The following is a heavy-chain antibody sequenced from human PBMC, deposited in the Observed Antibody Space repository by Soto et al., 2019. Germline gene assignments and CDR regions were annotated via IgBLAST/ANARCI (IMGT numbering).Heavy chain of an antibody. Sequence: SQTLSLTCVISGDSVSSSSVGWNWIRQSPSRGLEWLGRTYYRSKWYNDYAVFVKSRITFNPDTSKNQFSLQLNSVTPEDTAVYYCARSAMGGAFDIWGQGTMVTVSS. V-gene: IGHV6-1*01. CDR1: GDSVSSSSVG. CDR2: TYYRSKWYN. J-gene: IGHJ3*02. CDR3: ARSAMGGAFDI. D-gene: IGHD5-18*01.